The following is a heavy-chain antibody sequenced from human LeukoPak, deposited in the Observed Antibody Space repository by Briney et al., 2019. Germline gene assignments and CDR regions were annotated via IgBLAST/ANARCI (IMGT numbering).Heavy chain of an antibody. J-gene: IGHJ3*02. CDR1: GFTVSSHY. Sequence: PGGSLRLSCAASGFTVSSHYMSWFRQAPGKGLEWVSAIYTDGRTFYADAAKGRFTISRDNPKNTLYLQMNSLRAEDTAVYYCATLRGGLGHIWGQGTVVTVSS. CDR2: IYTDGRT. CDR3: ATLRGGLGHI. D-gene: IGHD3-10*01. V-gene: IGHV3-53*01.